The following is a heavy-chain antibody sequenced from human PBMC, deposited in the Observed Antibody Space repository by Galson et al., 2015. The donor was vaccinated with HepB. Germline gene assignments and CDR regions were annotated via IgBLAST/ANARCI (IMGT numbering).Heavy chain of an antibody. V-gene: IGHV3-30*04. CDR1: RFTFIDYA. Sequence: SLRLSCAASRFTFIDYAIHWVRQAPGKGLEWVSGTSYDGNNRYNADLVKGRFTISRDNSNNMVYLQMNSLRIEDTALYFCARVWDRGGTTRWGNYYYGMDVWGQGTTVIVSS. J-gene: IGHJ6*02. D-gene: IGHD1-7*01. CDR3: ARVWDRGGTTRWGNYYYGMDV. CDR2: TSYDGNNR.